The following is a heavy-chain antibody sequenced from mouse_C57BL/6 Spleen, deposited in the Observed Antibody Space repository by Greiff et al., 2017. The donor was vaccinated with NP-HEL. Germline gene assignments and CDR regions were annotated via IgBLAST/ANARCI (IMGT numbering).Heavy chain of an antibody. Sequence: QVQLQQPGAELVMPGASVKLSCKASGYTFTSYWMHWVKQRPGQGLEWIGEIDPSDSYTNYNQKFKGKSTLTVDKSSSTAYMQLSSLTSDDSAVYYCARRMDYWGQGTSVTVSS. J-gene: IGHJ4*01. V-gene: IGHV1-69*01. CDR2: IDPSDSYT. CDR3: ARRMDY. CDR1: GYTFTSYW.